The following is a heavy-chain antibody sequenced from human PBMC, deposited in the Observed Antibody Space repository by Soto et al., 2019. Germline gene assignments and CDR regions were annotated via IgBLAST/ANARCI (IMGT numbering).Heavy chain of an antibody. V-gene: IGHV1-58*01. Sequence: VASVKVSCQASGFTFTSSAVQWVRQARGQRLEWIGWIVVGSGNTNHAQKFQERVTITRDMSTSKAYMELSSLRAEDTVVYYCAAEFKGCSSTSCHKSNWFDPWGQGTLVTVSS. D-gene: IGHD2-2*02. J-gene: IGHJ5*02. CDR3: AAEFKGCSSTSCHKSNWFDP. CDR2: IVVGSGNT. CDR1: GFTFTSSA.